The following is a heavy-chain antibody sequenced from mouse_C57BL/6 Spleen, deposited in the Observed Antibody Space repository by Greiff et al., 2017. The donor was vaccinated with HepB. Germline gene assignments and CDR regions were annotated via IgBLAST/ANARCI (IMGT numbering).Heavy chain of an antibody. CDR1: GFTFTDYY. J-gene: IGHJ4*01. CDR2: IRNKANGYTT. V-gene: IGHV7-3*01. Sequence: EVQRVESGGGLVQPGGSLSLSCAASGFTFTDYYMSWVRQPPGKALEWLGFIRNKANGYTTEYNASVKGRFTISRDNSQIILYLQMNALRAEDSATYYCARWGSNYEDAMDYWGQGTSVTVSS. CDR3: ARWGSNYEDAMDY. D-gene: IGHD2-5*01.